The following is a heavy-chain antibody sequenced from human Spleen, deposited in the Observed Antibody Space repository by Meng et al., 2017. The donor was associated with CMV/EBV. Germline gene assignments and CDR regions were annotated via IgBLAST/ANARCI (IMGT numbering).Heavy chain of an antibody. D-gene: IGHD3-22*01. V-gene: IGHV4-61*05. CDR1: GGSITSRSFY. CDR2: VHYSGVT. CDR3: ARGRPDYYDSSGYYQGGPYHFDY. J-gene: IGHJ4*02. Sequence: GSLRLSCTVSGGSITSRSFYWGWVRQPPGKGLEWTGYVHYSGVTNYNPSLKSRVTISVATSKTQFSLKLSSVTAADTAVYYCARGRPDYYDSSGYYQGGPYHFDYWGQGTLVTVSS.